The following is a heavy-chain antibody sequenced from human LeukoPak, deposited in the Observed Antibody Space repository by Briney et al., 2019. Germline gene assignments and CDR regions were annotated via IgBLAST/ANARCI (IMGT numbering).Heavy chain of an antibody. CDR2: IYYSGST. D-gene: IGHD4-11*01. CDR3: ARVWAFRLHPYYMDV. V-gene: IGHV4-38-2*02. Sequence: SETLSLTCTVSGYSISSGYYWGWIRQPPGKGLEWIGSIYYSGSTYYNPSLKSRVTISVDTSKNQFSLKLSSVTAADTAVYYCARVWAFRLHPYYMDVWGKGTTVTVSS. J-gene: IGHJ6*03. CDR1: GYSISSGYY.